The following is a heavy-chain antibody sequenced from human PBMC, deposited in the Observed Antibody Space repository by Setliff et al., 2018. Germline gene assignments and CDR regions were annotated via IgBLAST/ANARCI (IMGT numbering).Heavy chain of an antibody. CDR3: ARGGGNEAWFDP. CDR1: GGSISSGSYY. D-gene: IGHD1-1*01. CDR2: IYTSGST. Sequence: PSETLSLTCTVSGGSISSGSYYWSWIRQPAGKGLEWIGHIYTSGSTNYNPSLKSRVTISVDTSKNQFSLKLSSVTAADTAVYYCARGGGNEAWFDPWGQGTLVTVSS. J-gene: IGHJ5*02. V-gene: IGHV4-61*09.